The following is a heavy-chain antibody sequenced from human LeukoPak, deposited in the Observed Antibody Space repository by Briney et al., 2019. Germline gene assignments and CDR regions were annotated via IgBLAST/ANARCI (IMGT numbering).Heavy chain of an antibody. J-gene: IGHJ6*04. CDR2: INHSGST. Sequence: SETLSLTCAVYGGPFSGYYWSWIRQPPGKGLEWIGEINHSGSTNYNPSLKSRVTISVDTSKNQFSLKLSSVTAADTAVYYCARAPSGLLWFGELSPNYYYGMDVWGKGTTVTVSS. V-gene: IGHV4-34*01. CDR1: GGPFSGYY. D-gene: IGHD3-10*01. CDR3: ARAPSGLLWFGELSPNYYYGMDV.